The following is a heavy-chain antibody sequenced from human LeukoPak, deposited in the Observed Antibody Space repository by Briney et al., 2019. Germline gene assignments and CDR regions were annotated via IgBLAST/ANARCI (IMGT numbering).Heavy chain of an antibody. CDR1: GGSFSGYY. CDR3: ARGRYYGSGSYYYYYGMDV. CDR2: INHSGST. D-gene: IGHD3-10*01. V-gene: IGHV4-34*01. J-gene: IGHJ6*02. Sequence: SETLSLTCAVYGGSFSGYYWSWIRQPPGKGLEWIGEINHSGSTNYNPSLKSRVTISVDTSKNQFSLKLSSVTAAGTAVYYCARGRYYGSGSYYYYYGMDVWGQGTTVTVSS.